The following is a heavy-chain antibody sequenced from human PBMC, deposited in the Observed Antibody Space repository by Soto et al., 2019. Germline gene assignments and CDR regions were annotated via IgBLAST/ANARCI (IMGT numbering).Heavy chain of an antibody. CDR3: PKSPGGLDGDNTDYYGRDV. J-gene: IGHJ6*02. D-gene: IGHD3-16*01. Sequence: EVHLLESGGDLVQPGGSLRLSCTASGLTFSTYAMSWVRQAPGKGLEWVSAIGGSGTGGRTYYADSVKGRFTSSRDNSKNTVYLQMNSLRADDTAVYYCPKSPGGLDGDNTDYYGRDVWGQGTTVTVSS. CDR2: IGGSGTGGRT. CDR1: GLTFSTYA. V-gene: IGHV3-23*01.